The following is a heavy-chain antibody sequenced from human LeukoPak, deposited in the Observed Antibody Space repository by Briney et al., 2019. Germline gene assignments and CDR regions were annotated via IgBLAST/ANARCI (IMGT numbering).Heavy chain of an antibody. D-gene: IGHD5-12*01. CDR3: AKRSGYAFDY. Sequence: GGSLRLSCAPSGFTFSTHAMSWVRQAPRKGLEWVSANSGSGGSTYYAASVKGRFTISRDNSKNTLYLQMNSLRAEDTAVYYCAKRSGYAFDYWGQGTLVTVSS. CDR2: NSGSGGST. V-gene: IGHV3-23*01. CDR1: GFTFSTHA. J-gene: IGHJ4*02.